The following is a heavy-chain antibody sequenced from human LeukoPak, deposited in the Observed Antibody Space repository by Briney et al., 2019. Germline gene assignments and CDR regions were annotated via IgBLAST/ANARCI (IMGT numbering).Heavy chain of an antibody. V-gene: IGHV1-69*06. J-gene: IGHJ5*02. CDR1: GXTFSSYA. D-gene: IGHD3-9*01. Sequence: KXXGXTFSSYAISWVRQAPGQGLEWMGGIIPIFGTANYAQKFQGRVTITADKSTSTAYMELSSLRYGDTAVYYCEXXXXXXXXTGYPPYNWFDPWGQGTLVTVSS. CDR3: EXXXXXXXXTGYPPYNWFDP. CDR2: IIPIFGTA.